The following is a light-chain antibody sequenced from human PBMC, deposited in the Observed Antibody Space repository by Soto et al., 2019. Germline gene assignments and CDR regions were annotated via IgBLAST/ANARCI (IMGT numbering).Light chain of an antibody. J-gene: IGLJ2*01. Sequence: QAVVTQEPSLTVSPGETVTLTCASRSGPVTGDRFPYWFQEKPGQAPTTLIYDTNKRHSWTPARFSGSLLGGKAALTLSGAQPDDEADYSCLLSYIDGRVFGGGTKLTVL. V-gene: IGLV7-46*01. CDR2: DTN. CDR3: LLSYIDGRV. CDR1: SGPVTGDRF.